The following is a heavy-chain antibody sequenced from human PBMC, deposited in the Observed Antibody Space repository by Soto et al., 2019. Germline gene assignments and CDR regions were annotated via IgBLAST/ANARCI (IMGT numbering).Heavy chain of an antibody. V-gene: IGHV4-31*03. CDR2: IYYSGST. CDR1: GGSVSSGGYY. D-gene: IGHD5-18*01. J-gene: IGHJ4*02. CDR3: ASSTRIQLRPGPYFDY. Sequence: PSETLSLTCTVSGGSVSSGGYYWSWIRQHPGKGLEWIGYIYYSGSTYYNPSLKSRVTISVDTSKNQFSLKLSSVTAADTAVYYCASSTRIQLRPGPYFDYWGQGTLVTVSS.